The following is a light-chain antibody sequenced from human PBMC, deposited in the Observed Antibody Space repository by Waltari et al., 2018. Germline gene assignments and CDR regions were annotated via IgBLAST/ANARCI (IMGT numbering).Light chain of an antibody. J-gene: IGKJ1*01. CDR1: QNINSW. V-gene: IGKV1-5*01. CDR2: AAS. CDR3: QQYETYSGT. Sequence: LSASAGDRVTITCRASQNINSWLAWYQQKPGKAPKLLIHAASSLQSGVPSRFSGGGSGTEFTLTISNLQPDDFATYYCQQYETYSGTFGQGTKVEIK.